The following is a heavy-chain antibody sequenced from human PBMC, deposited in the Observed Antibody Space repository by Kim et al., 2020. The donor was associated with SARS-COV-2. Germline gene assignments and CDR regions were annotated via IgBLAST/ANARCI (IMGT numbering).Heavy chain of an antibody. J-gene: IGHJ4*02. D-gene: IGHD3-3*01. CDR1: GFTFSDAW. CDR2: IQSQTDGGTT. Sequence: GGSLRLSCGVSGFTFSDAWMNWVRQTPGRGLEWVGRIQSQTDGGTTEYAEAVKGRFSISRDDSKSRLYLQMNSLKTEDTAVYYCLTGVGLQWFDGFWGQGTLVTVSS. CDR3: LTGVGLQWFDGF. V-gene: IGHV3-15*07.